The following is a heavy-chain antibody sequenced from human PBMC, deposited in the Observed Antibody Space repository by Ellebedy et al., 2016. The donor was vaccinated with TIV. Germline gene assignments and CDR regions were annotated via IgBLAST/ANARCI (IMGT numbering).Heavy chain of an antibody. V-gene: IGHV4-39*07. J-gene: IGHJ4*02. CDR2: IYYSGST. D-gene: IGHD3-9*01. CDR1: GGSVSSYSYY. CDR3: RQFYYDILTGDSRPDY. Sequence: SETLSLTCNVSGGSVSSYSYYSGWIRQPAGKGLEWIGEIYYSGSTFYNPSLKSRVTISVDTSKNQFSLQLTSVTAADTTVYYCRQFYYDILTGDSRPDYWGQGTLVTVSS.